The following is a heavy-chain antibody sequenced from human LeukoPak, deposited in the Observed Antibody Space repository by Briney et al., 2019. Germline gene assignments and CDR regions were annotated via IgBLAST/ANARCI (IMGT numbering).Heavy chain of an antibody. D-gene: IGHD1-14*01. V-gene: IGHV3-30*18. J-gene: IGHJ4*02. CDR3: AKRGSFNRRQRGAGSDY. Sequence: GGSLRLSCEASGFTFSSYGMHWVRQAPGKGLEWVAVISYDGSNKYYADSVKGRFTISRDNSKNTLYLQMNSLRAEDTAVYYCAKRGSFNRRQRGAGSDYWGQGTLVTVSS. CDR1: GFTFSSYG. CDR2: ISYDGSNK.